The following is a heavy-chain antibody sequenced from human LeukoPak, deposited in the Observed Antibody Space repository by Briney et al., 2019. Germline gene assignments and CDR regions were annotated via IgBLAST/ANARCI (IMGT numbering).Heavy chain of an antibody. CDR2: MSGSGGST. D-gene: IGHD4-17*01. J-gene: IGHJ6*02. Sequence: GGSLRLLCAASGFTFSSYAMSWVRQAPGKGLEWVSSMSGSGGSTYYADSVKGRFTISRDDSKNTLYLQMNSLRAEDTAVYYCARVRYGELDVWGQGTTVTVSS. CDR1: GFTFSSYA. CDR3: ARVRYGELDV. V-gene: IGHV3-23*01.